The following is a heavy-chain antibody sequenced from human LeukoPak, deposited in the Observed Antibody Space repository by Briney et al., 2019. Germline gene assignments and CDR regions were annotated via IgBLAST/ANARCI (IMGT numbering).Heavy chain of an antibody. J-gene: IGHJ4*02. Sequence: GGSLRLSCAASGFTFSSCAMSWVRQAPGKGLEWVGNIKEDGSRKNYVDSVKGRFTISRDNANNLLYLQMNSLRVEDTAVYYCGRDRAYNTFDYWGQGILVTVSP. CDR2: IKEDGSRK. V-gene: IGHV3-7*01. D-gene: IGHD1-1*01. CDR3: GRDRAYNTFDY. CDR1: GFTFSSCA.